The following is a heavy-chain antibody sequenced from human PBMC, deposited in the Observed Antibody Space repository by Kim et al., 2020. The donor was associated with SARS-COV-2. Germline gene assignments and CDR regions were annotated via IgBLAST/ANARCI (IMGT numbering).Heavy chain of an antibody. V-gene: IGHV3-30*18. Sequence: GGSLRLSCAASGFTFSRYGLHWVRQAPGKGLEWVAVISYDESEKYYADSVKGRFTISRDTSKNMLYLEMKSLKTEDTAVYYCAKGSTGSGYSSADHWGQGTPVTVSS. J-gene: IGHJ5*02. CDR1: GFTFSRYG. D-gene: IGHD5-12*01. CDR2: ISYDESEK. CDR3: AKGSTGSGYSSADH.